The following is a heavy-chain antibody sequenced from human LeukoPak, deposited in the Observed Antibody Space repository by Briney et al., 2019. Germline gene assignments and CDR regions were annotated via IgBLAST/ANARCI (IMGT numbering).Heavy chain of an antibody. CDR2: IIPILGIA. V-gene: IGHV1-69*04. D-gene: IGHD2-2*01. CDR1: GGTFSSYA. CDR3: ARDGDIVVVPAASNYYYYGMDV. Sequence: SVKVSCKSSGGTFSSYAISWVRQAPGQGLEWMGRIIPILGIANYAQKFQGRVTITADKSTSTAYMELSSLRSEDTAVYYCARDGDIVVVPAASNYYYYGMDVWGQGTTVTVSS. J-gene: IGHJ6*02.